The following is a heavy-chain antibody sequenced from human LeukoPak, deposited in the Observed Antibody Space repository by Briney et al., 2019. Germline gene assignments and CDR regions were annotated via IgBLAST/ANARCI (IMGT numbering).Heavy chain of an antibody. V-gene: IGHV1-46*01. J-gene: IGHJ6*02. CDR2: INPSGGST. D-gene: IGHD2-2*01. CDR3: AREAHIVVVPAAVYGMDV. Sequence: EASVNVSFKASGYTFTIYYMHWVRQAPGQGLEWMGIINPSGGSTSYAQKFQGRVTMTRDTSTSTVYMELSSLRSEDTAVYYCAREAHIVVVPAAVYGMDVWGQGTTVTVSS. CDR1: GYTFTIYY.